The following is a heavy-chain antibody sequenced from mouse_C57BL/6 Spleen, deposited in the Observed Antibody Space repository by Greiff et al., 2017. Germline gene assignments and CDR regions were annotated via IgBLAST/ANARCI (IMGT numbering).Heavy chain of an antibody. CDR3: ARLYYDYLYAMDY. D-gene: IGHD2-4*01. J-gene: IGHJ4*01. CDR1: GYAFSSYW. V-gene: IGHV1-80*01. Sequence: QVQLKQSGAELVKPGASVKISCKASGYAFSSYWMNWVKQRPGKGLEWIGQIYPGDGDTNYNGKFKGKATLTADKSSSTAYMQLSSLTSEDSAVYFCARLYYDYLYAMDYWGQGTSVTVSS. CDR2: IYPGDGDT.